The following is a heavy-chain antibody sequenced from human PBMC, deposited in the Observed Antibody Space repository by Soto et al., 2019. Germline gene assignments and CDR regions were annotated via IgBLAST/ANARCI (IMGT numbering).Heavy chain of an antibody. CDR3: ARVKLLRIAAQRYNWFDP. D-gene: IGHD6-13*01. Sequence: ASVKVSCKPSGYTFTGYYVHWVRQAPGQGLEWMGWINPNTDGTNSAQRFQGRVTMTRDTSISTAYMELSSLRSDDTAVYYCARVKLLRIAAQRYNWFDPWGQGTLVTVSS. J-gene: IGHJ5*02. V-gene: IGHV1-2*02. CDR2: INPNTDGT. CDR1: GYTFTGYY.